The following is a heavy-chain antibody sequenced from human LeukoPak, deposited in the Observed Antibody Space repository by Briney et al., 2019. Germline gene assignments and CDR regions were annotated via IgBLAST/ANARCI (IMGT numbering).Heavy chain of an antibody. J-gene: IGHJ6*03. CDR2: IGTAGEI. Sequence: GGSLSFSCAASGFTFRSYDMHWVRQAPGKGLEWVSGIGTAGEIYYPGSVKGRFTISRENAKNSLYLQMYSLRAEDTAIYYCAKFNKFPYYYYMDVGGKGTTATVSS. V-gene: IGHV3-13*01. D-gene: IGHD1/OR15-1a*01. CDR1: GFTFRSYD. CDR3: AKFNKFPYYYYMDV.